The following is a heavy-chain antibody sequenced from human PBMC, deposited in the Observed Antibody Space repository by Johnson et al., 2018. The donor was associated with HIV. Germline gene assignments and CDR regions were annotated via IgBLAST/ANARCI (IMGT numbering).Heavy chain of an antibody. Sequence: MLLVESGGGVVQPGRSLRLSCAASGFTFSSYAMHWVRQAPGKGLEWVSYISNSGRTIYSADAVQGRFTISRDNAKNSLYVQMNSLRAEDTAVYYCATRDPTYRPGAFDLWGQGTMVTVSS. V-gene: IGHV3-48*04. D-gene: IGHD1-14*01. CDR2: ISNSGRTI. CDR1: GFTFSSYA. CDR3: ATRDPTYRPGAFDL. J-gene: IGHJ3*01.